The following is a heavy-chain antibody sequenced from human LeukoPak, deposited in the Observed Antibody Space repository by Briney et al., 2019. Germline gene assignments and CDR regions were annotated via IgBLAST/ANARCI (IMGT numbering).Heavy chain of an antibody. CDR3: ARDQVGYYDFWSDQWGDFDY. CDR1: GFTFSSYW. D-gene: IGHD3-3*01. J-gene: IGHJ4*02. CDR2: VKQDGSEK. V-gene: IGHV3-7*01. Sequence: GGSLRLSCAASGFTFSSYWMNWVRQAPGKGLEWVANVKQDGSEKYYVDSVKGRFTISRDNAKNSLYLQMNSLRAADTAAFYFARDQVGYYDFWSDQWGDFDYWGQGTLVTVSS.